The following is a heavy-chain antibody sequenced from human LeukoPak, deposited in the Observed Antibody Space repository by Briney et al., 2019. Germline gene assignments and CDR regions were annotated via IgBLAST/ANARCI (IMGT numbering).Heavy chain of an antibody. CDR3: ARVDVGEDPMRSPHY. J-gene: IGHJ4*02. Sequence: ASVKVSCKASGYTFTSYGISWVRQAPGQGLEWMGWISAYNGNTNYAQKLQGRVTMTTDTSTSTAYMELRSLRSDDTAVYYCARVDVGEDPMRSPHYWGQGTLVTVSS. CDR2: ISAYNGNT. V-gene: IGHV1-18*01. D-gene: IGHD3-10*01. CDR1: GYTFTSYG.